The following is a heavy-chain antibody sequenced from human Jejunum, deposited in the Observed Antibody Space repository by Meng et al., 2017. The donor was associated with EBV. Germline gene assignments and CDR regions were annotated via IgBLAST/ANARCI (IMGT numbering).Heavy chain of an antibody. CDR2: IDTDGSTT. Sequence: GQRCASGGGLFPTRGSLRRPCAAAGLPFSTSWMHCLRQAPGKGLVWVSHIDTDGSTTNYAGSVKGRFTISRDNAKNTLSLQMNSLRVEDTAVYYCVRGGLGPWYWGQGTLVTVSS. CDR1: GLPFSTSW. CDR3: VRGGLGPWY. D-gene: IGHD3/OR15-3a*01. J-gene: IGHJ4*02. V-gene: IGHV3-74*01.